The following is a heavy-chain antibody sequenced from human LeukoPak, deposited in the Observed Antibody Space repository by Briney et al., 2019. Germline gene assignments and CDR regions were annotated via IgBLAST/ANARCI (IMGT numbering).Heavy chain of an antibody. CDR2: INHSGST. D-gene: IGHD3-3*01. J-gene: IGHJ5*02. Sequence: SETLSLTCAVCGGSFSGYYWSWIRQPPGKGLEWIGEINHSGSTNYNPSLKSRVTISVDTSKNQFSLKLSSVTAADTAVYYCARARPYYDFWSGGNWFDPWGQGTLVTVSS. CDR3: ARARPYYDFWSGGNWFDP. CDR1: GGSFSGYY. V-gene: IGHV4-34*01.